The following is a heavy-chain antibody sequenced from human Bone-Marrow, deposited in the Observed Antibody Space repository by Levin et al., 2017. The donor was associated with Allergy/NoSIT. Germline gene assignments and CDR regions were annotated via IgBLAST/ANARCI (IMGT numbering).Heavy chain of an antibody. V-gene: IGHV3-9*01. D-gene: IGHD3-9*01. CDR2: ISWNGGSK. J-gene: IGHJ6*02. CDR1: GFTFDDYA. CDR3: AKDMAPDLLTGWDYGMDV. Sequence: SLKISCAPSGFTFDDYAMHWVRQAPGKGLEWVSGISWNGGSKGYAASVKGRFTISRDNAKNSLYLQMDSLRAEDTALYYCAKDMAPDLLTGWDYGMDVWGQGTTVTVSS.